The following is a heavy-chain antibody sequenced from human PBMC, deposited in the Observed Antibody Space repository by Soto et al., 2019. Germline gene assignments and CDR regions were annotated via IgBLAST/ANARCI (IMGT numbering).Heavy chain of an antibody. J-gene: IGHJ4*02. V-gene: IGHV4-39*07. CDR2: IYYSEIT. CDR3: ARGSMAVAGT. D-gene: IGHD6-19*01. Sequence: SETLSLSCTVSGGSISSSSYYWVWIRQPPGKGLEWIGSIYYSEITYYNPSLKSRVTMSVDASKNQFSLKLSSVTAADTAVYYCARGSMAVAGTWGQGTLVTVSS. CDR1: GGSISSSSYY.